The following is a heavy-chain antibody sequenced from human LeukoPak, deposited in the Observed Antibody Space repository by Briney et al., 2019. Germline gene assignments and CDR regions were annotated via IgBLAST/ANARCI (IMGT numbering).Heavy chain of an antibody. Sequence: GGSLRLSCAASGFTFSSYAMSWVRQAPGKGLEWVSAISGSGGSTYYADSVKGRFTTSRDNSKNTLYLQMNSLRAEDTAVYYCAKDLAGYYYYGMDVWGKGTTVTVSS. CDR1: GFTFSSYA. J-gene: IGHJ6*04. CDR3: AKDLAGYYYYGMDV. V-gene: IGHV3-23*01. CDR2: ISGSGGST.